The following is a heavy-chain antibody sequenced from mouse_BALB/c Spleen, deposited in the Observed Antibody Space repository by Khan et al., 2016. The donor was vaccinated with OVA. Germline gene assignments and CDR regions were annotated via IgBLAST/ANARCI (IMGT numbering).Heavy chain of an antibody. J-gene: IGHJ2*01. Sequence: EVELVESGGSSVKPGGSLKLSCAVSGFTFSSYVMSWVRPTPEKRLEWVASISSGGSTYYPDSVKGRFTISRDNARNIVNLQMSSLRSEDMAIYYCAREAYRYDEYYFDYWGQGTTLTVSS. CDR3: AREAYRYDEYYFDY. D-gene: IGHD2-14*01. CDR1: GFTFSSYV. V-gene: IGHV5-6-5*01. CDR2: ISSGGST.